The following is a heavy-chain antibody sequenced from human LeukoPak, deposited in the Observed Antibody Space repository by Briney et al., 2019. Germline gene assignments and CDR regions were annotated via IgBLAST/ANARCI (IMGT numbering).Heavy chain of an antibody. CDR1: GFTFTNFE. CDR3: AKLGAPYDYVWGSYRQNSDY. V-gene: IGHV3-48*03. CDR2: ISYSGSTT. J-gene: IGHJ4*02. D-gene: IGHD3-16*02. Sequence: GGSLRLSCAASGFTFTNFEMNWVRQAPGKGLEWVSYISYSGSTTSYADSVKGRFTISRDNSKNTLYLQMNSLRAEDTAVYYCAKLGAPYDYVWGSYRQNSDYWGQGTLVTVSS.